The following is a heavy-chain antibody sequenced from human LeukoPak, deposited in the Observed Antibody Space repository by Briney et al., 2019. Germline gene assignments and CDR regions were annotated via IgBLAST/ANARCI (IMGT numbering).Heavy chain of an antibody. J-gene: IGHJ4*02. CDR2: IYYSGST. D-gene: IGHD3-3*01. CDR1: GGSISSSSYY. CDR3: ARGQGGIWSGYFRDY. Sequence: SETLSLTCTVSGGSISSSSYYWGWIRQPPGKGLEWIGSIYYSGSTNYNPSLKSRVTISVDTSKNQFSLKLSSVTAADTAVYYCARGQGGIWSGYFRDYWGQGTLVTVSS. V-gene: IGHV4-39*07.